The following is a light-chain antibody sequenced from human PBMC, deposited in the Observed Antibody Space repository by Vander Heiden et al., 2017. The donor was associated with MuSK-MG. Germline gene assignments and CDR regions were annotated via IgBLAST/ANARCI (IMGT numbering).Light chain of an antibody. CDR3: QQAISFPVT. V-gene: IGKV1-12*01. Sequence: DIQMTQSPSSVSASVGDRDTITCRASQGISSWLAWYQRKPGKAPKLLIYDASSLQSGVPSRFSGSGSGTDFTLTISSLQPEDFATYYCQQAISFPVTFGPGTKVDIK. CDR2: DAS. CDR1: QGISSW. J-gene: IGKJ3*01.